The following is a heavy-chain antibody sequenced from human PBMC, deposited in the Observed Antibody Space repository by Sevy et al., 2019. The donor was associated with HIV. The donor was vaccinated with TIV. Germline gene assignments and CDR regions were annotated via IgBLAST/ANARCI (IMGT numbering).Heavy chain of an antibody. D-gene: IGHD3-10*01. V-gene: IGHV1-69*13. CDR2: IIAVFGTT. CDR1: GGIFRSNA. J-gene: IGHJ4*02. Sequence: ASVKVSCKTSGGIFRSNAISWVRQAPGQGLELMGGIIAVFGTTNYAQKFQGRVTVTADESRGTAYMELSSLRSEDTAVYYCARDKYYYISGSFDYWGQGTPVTVSS. CDR3: ARDKYYYISGSFDY.